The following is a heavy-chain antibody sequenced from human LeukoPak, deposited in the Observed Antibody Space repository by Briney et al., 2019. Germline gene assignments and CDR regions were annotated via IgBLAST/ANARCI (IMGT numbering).Heavy chain of an antibody. CDR1: VFTLSTND. J-gene: IGHJ4*02. CDR2: ISYDGSTE. V-gene: IGHV3-30*03. CDR3: VRDHSTAFDS. Sequence: GTSLRLSCAASVFTLSTNDMHGVRQLPGKGRGWVAVISYDGSTEYYDDSVKGRIFISRDDSSSTLFLQMNSLRPEDAAVYFCVRDHSTAFDSWGQGTLVTVSS.